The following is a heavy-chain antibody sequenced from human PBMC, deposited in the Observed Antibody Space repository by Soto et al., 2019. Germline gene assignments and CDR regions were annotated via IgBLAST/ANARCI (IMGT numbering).Heavy chain of an antibody. Sequence: GGSMRLSCAASGLIFSNYKMHWVRQAPGKGLEWVSRINTDGSITDYAGSVKGRFTVSRDNAKNTMFLQMNSLTADDTAVYYCARDTNGLHYWGQGTLVTVSS. D-gene: IGHD2-8*01. J-gene: IGHJ4*02. CDR1: GLIFSNYK. V-gene: IGHV3-74*01. CDR2: INTDGSIT. CDR3: ARDTNGLHY.